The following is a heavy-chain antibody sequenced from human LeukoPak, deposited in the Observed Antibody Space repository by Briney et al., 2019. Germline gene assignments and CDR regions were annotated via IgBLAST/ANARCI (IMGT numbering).Heavy chain of an antibody. D-gene: IGHD6-6*01. CDR3: AKGQGIVARPPFDY. CDR2: ISGGGGST. V-gene: IGHV3-23*01. Sequence: PGGSLRLSCAASGFTFNTYAMNWVRQTPGKGLEWDSVISGGGGSTYYADSAKGRFTISRDNSKNTLYLQINSLRAEDTAVYYCAKGQGIVARPPFDYWGQGTLVTVSS. J-gene: IGHJ4*02. CDR1: GFTFNTYA.